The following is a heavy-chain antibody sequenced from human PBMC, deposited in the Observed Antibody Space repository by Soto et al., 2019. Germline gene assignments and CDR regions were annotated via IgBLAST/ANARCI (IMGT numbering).Heavy chain of an antibody. D-gene: IGHD3-16*02. CDR1: GFTFSSYS. CDR3: ARCQDYDYVWGSYRGEYYFDY. J-gene: IGHJ4*02. CDR2: ISSSSSTI. Sequence: EVQLVESGGGLVQPGGSLRLSCVASGFTFSSYSMNWVRQAPGKGLEWVSYISSSSSTIYYADSVKGRFTISRDNGKNSLYLQMNSLRDEDTAVYYCARCQDYDYVWGSYRGEYYFDYWGQGTLVTVSS. V-gene: IGHV3-48*02.